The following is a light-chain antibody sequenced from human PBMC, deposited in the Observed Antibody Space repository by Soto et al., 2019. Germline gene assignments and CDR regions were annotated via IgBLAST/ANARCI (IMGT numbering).Light chain of an antibody. CDR1: QSVGHW. V-gene: IGKV1-5*01. CDR2: EAS. CDR3: QQYTGFPLT. J-gene: IGKJ4*01. Sequence: DIQMTQSPSTLSASVGDRVTITCRASQSVGHWLAWYQQKPGKAPDLLIYEASNLESGVPSRFSGSGSETEFTPTISSLQPVDFATYYCQQYTGFPLTFGGGTKVEIK.